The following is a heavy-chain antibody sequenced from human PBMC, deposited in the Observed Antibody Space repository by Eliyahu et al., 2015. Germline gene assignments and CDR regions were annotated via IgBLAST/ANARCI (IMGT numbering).Heavy chain of an antibody. CDR2: IYPADSYT. Sequence: KASGYNFGSYRIGWLRQMPGKGLEWMGIIYPADSYTMYSXXFEGHVTISXDMSTTTTYLQWSSLQAXDSSMYYCAALLHFGEXAGFXDYWGQGTLVAVSS. J-gene: IGHJ4*02. CDR3: AALLHFGEXAGFXDY. V-gene: IGHV5-51*01. CDR1: GYNFGSYR. D-gene: IGHD3-10*01.